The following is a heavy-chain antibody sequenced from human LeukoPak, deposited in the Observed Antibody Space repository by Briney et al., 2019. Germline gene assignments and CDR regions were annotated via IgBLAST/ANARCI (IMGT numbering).Heavy chain of an antibody. J-gene: IGHJ6*02. CDR1: GFTFSSYS. CDR3: ARDREDGMDV. D-gene: IGHD3-10*01. Sequence: PGGSLRLSCAASGFTFSSYSMSWVRQAPGKGLEWVANIKQDGSEKYYVDSVKGRFTISRDNAKNSLYLQMNSLRAEDTAVYYCARDREDGMDVWGQGTTVTVSS. V-gene: IGHV3-7*01. CDR2: IKQDGSEK.